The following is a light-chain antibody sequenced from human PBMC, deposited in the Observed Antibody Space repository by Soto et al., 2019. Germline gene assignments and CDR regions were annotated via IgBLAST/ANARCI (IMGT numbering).Light chain of an antibody. CDR3: QQTYSNLWT. V-gene: IGKV1-39*01. CDR1: QTVSRY. Sequence: DIQLTQSPSFLSASVGDTVTMTCVASQTVSRYLNWYQQKSGTAPKLLIYAASTLHTGVPSRFSGRGSGTDFTLTINNLQREDFADYFCQQTYSNLWTFGQGTKVDIK. J-gene: IGKJ1*01. CDR2: AAS.